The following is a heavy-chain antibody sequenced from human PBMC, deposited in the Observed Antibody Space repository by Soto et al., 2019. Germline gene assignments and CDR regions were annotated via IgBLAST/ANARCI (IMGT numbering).Heavy chain of an antibody. D-gene: IGHD3-10*01. CDR1: GGSISSGDYY. J-gene: IGHJ4*02. CDR3: ARAQGSGCLVS. Sequence: PSETLSLTCTVSGGSISSGDYYWSWIRQPPGKGLEWIGYIYYSGSTYYNPSLKSRVTISVDTSKNQFSPKLSSVTAADTAVYYCARAQGSGCLVSWGQGTLVTVSS. CDR2: IYYSGST. V-gene: IGHV4-30-4*01.